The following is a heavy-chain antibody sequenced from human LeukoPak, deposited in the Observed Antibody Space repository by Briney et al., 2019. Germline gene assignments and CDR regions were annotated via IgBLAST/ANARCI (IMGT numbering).Heavy chain of an antibody. CDR2: ISGSGGST. Sequence: GGSLRLSCAASGFTFSSYAMSWVRQAPGKGLERVSAISGSGGSTYYADSVKGRFTISRDNSKNTLYLQMNSLRAEDTAVYYCAKEGYCSGGSCYGEYFQHWGQGTLVTVSS. J-gene: IGHJ1*01. CDR1: GFTFSSYA. V-gene: IGHV3-23*01. D-gene: IGHD2-15*01. CDR3: AKEGYCSGGSCYGEYFQH.